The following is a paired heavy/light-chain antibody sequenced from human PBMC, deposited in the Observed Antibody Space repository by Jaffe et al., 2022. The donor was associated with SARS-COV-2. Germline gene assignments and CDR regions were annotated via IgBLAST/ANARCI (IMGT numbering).Light chain of an antibody. CDR1: SSDVGGYNY. CDR2: DVN. V-gene: IGLV2-11*01. J-gene: IGLJ2*01. Sequence: QSALTQPRSVSESPGQSVTISCTGTSSDVGGYNYVSWYQQHPGKAPKLMIYDVNTRPSGVPDRFSGSKSGDTASLTISGLQAEDEADYYCCSYAGRYTLVLFGGGTKLTVL. CDR3: CSYAGRYTLVL.
Heavy chain of an antibody. J-gene: IGHJ4*02. V-gene: IGHV5-51*01. Sequence: EVQLVQSGAEVKKPGESLRISCKAFGYSFSNYWIGWVRQMPGKGLEWMGIVYPGDSDTRYSPSFQGQVTISVDKSISTAYLQWSSLKASDSAMYYCAKHLKYYDNTGYVPLDSWGQGTLVTVSS. CDR2: VYPGDSDT. CDR3: AKHLKYYDNTGYVPLDS. D-gene: IGHD3-22*01. CDR1: GYSFSNYW.